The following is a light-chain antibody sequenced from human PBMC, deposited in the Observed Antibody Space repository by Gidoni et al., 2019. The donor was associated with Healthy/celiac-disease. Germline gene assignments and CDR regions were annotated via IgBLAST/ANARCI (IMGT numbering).Light chain of an antibody. CDR3: QVWDSSSDHRGV. CDR2: YDS. Sequence: SYVLTQPPSVSVAPGKTARITCGGNNLGSKSVHWYPQKPGQAPVLVIYYDSDRPSGIPERFSGSNSGNTATLTISRVEAGDEADYYCQVWDSSSDHRGVFGGGTKLTVL. CDR1: NLGSKS. V-gene: IGLV3-21*04. J-gene: IGLJ3*02.